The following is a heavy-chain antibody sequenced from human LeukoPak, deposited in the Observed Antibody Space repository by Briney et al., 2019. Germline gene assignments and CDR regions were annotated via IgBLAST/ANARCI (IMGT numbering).Heavy chain of an antibody. J-gene: IGHJ4*02. V-gene: IGHV1-69*04. CDR3: ARDNSRSGYYYGSDY. CDR2: IIPILGIA. D-gene: IGHD3-22*01. Sequence: GASVKVSCKASGGTFISYAISWVRQAPGQGREWMGRIIPILGIASYAQKFQGRVTITADNSTSTAYMELSSLRSEDTAVYYCARDNSRSGYYYGSDYWGQGTLVTVSS. CDR1: GGTFISYA.